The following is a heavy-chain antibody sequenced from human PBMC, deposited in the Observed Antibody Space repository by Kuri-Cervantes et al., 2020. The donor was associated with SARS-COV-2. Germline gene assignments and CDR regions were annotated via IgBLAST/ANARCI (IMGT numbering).Heavy chain of an antibody. CDR3: VRVAIGGLYDAIDV. D-gene: IGHD6-25*01. Sequence: GSLRLSCAASGFTFSSYWMSWVRQPPGKGLEWIGYVYNTGSTGYNPSLKSRVTISVDTSKRQFSLRLTSVTATDTAVYYCVRVAIGGLYDAIDVWGQGRMVTVSS. CDR2: VYNTGST. CDR1: GFTFSSYW. V-gene: IGHV4-59*01. J-gene: IGHJ3*01.